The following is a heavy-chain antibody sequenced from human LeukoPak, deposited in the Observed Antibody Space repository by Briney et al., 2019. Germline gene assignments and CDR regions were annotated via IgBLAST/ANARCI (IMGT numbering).Heavy chain of an antibody. J-gene: IGHJ4*01. D-gene: IGHD6-19*01. CDR3: ARRGSSGWYADFDY. V-gene: IGHV4-59*08. CDR1: GGSISSYY. CDR2: IHYSGST. Sequence: SETLSLTCTVSGGSISSYYWSWIRQPPGRGLEWIGYIHYSGSTNYNPSLKSRVTISLDTSKNHFSLKQTSVTAADTAVYYCARRGSSGWYADFDYWGHGTLVTVSS.